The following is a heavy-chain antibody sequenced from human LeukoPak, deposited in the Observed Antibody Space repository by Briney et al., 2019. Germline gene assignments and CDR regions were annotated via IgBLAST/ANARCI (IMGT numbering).Heavy chain of an antibody. V-gene: IGHV4-34*01. Sequence: PSETLPLTCAVDGGSLSPYYWSWIRQPPGKGLEWIGEISPSGTTNYNPSLKSRVTMSLETSKNQFSLELSSVTAADAAVYYCARSTGYYPGSRKLFGYWGQGTLVTVSS. CDR2: ISPSGTT. CDR1: GGSLSPYY. CDR3: ARSTGYYPGSRKLFGY. D-gene: IGHD3-10*01. J-gene: IGHJ4*02.